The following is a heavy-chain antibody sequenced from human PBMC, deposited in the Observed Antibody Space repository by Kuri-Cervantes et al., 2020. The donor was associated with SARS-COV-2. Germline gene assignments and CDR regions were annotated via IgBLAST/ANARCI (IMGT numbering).Heavy chain of an antibody. J-gene: IGHJ2*01. CDR2: IKQDGSEK. CDR3: ARDAHMVRFLEWLLTFGYFDL. V-gene: IGHV3-7*01. CDR1: GFSFSNFA. Sequence: GESLKISCAASGFSFSNFAMSWVRQAPGKGLEWVANIKQDGSEKYYVDSVKGRFTISRDNAKNSLYLQMNSLRAEDTAVYYCARDAHMVRFLEWLLTFGYFDLWGRGTLVTVSS. D-gene: IGHD3-3*01.